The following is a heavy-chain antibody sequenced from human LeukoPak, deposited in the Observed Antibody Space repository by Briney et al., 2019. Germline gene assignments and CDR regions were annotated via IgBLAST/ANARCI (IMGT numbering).Heavy chain of an antibody. J-gene: IGHJ3*02. D-gene: IGHD1-26*01. CDR3: ARNRWEPYHNDAFDI. CDR2: INAGNGNT. CDR1: GYTFTSYA. V-gene: IGHV1-3*01. Sequence: ASVKVSCKASGYTFTSYAMHWVRQAPGQRLEWMGWINAGNGNTKYSQKLQGRVTMTTDTSTSTAYMELRSLRSDDTVVYYCARNRWEPYHNDAFDIWGQGTMVTVSS.